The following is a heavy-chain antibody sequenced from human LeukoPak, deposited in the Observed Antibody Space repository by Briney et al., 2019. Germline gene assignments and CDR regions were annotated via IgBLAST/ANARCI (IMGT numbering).Heavy chain of an antibody. CDR1: GFTFSSYW. Sequence: GGSLRLSCAASGFTFSSYWMSWVRQAPGKGLEWVANIKQDGSEKYYVDSVKGRFTISRDNAKNSLYLQMNSLRAEDTAVYYCARDPYYYDSSALLGGFDYWGQGTLVTVSS. J-gene: IGHJ4*02. V-gene: IGHV3-7*01. CDR3: ARDPYYYDSSALLGGFDY. D-gene: IGHD3-22*01. CDR2: IKQDGSEK.